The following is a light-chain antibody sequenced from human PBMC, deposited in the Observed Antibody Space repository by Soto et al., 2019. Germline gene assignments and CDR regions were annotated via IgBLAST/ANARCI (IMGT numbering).Light chain of an antibody. CDR3: QQYGSSPTIT. Sequence: EIVMTQSPATLSVSPGERATLSCRASQSVSSSYLAWYQQKPGQAPRLMIYGASSRATGIPDRFSGSGSGTDFTLTISRLEPQDFAVYYGQQYGSSPTITFGQGTRLEIK. J-gene: IGKJ5*01. CDR1: QSVSSSY. CDR2: GAS. V-gene: IGKV3-20*01.